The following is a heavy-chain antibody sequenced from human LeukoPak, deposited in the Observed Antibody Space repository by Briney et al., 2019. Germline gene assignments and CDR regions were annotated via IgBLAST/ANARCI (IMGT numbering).Heavy chain of an antibody. V-gene: IGHV4-59*12. J-gene: IGHJ4*02. CDR2: IYYSGST. CDR1: GGSISSYY. CDR3: ARDDKWELLFDY. Sequence: SETLSLTCTVSGGSISSYYWSWLRQPPGKGLEWIGYIYYSGSTNYNPSLKSRVTISVDTSKNQFSLKLSSVTAADTAVYYCARDDKWELLFDYWGQGTLVTVSS. D-gene: IGHD1-26*01.